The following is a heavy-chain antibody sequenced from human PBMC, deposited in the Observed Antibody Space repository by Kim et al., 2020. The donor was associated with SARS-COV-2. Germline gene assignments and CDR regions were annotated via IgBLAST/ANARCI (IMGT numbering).Heavy chain of an antibody. J-gene: IGHJ6*02. V-gene: IGHV3-9*01. D-gene: IGHD1-26*01. CDR3: AKDGSSGWYGDSGSYYAYYYCMDV. CDR1: GFTFDDYA. CDR2: ISWNSGSI. Sequence: GGSLRLSCAASGFTFDDYAMHWVRQAPGKGLEWVSGISWNSGSIGYADSVKGRFTISRDNAKNSLYLQMNSLRAEDTALYYCAKDGSSGWYGDSGSYYAYYYCMDVWGQGTTVTVSS.